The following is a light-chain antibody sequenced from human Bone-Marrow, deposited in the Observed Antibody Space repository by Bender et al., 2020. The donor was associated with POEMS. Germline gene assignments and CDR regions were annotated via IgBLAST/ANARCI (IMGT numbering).Light chain of an antibody. CDR2: KDD. J-gene: IGLJ2*01. CDR1: KVGDKF. Sequence: SYDLTQLPSVSVSPGQTASITCSGDKVGDKFVAWYQQKPGQSPLLVIYKDDKRPSGIPERFSGSNSGTTATLTISGTQAIDEADYYCQAWDSGTVFGGGTRLTVL. V-gene: IGLV3-1*01. CDR3: QAWDSGTV.